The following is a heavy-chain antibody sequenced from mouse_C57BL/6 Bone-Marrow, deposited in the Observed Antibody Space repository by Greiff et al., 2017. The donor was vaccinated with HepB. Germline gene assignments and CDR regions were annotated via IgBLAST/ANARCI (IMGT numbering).Heavy chain of an antibody. V-gene: IGHV14-4*01. J-gene: IGHJ4*01. CDR1: GFNFKDDY. Sequence: VQLQQSGAELVRPGASVKLSCTASGFNFKDDYMHWVKQRPEQGLEWIGWIDPENGDTEYASKFQGKATITADTSSNTAYLQLSSLTSEDTAVYYCTTWGSYAMDYWGQGTSVTVSA. D-gene: IGHD1-1*01. CDR2: IDPENGDT. CDR3: TTWGSYAMDY.